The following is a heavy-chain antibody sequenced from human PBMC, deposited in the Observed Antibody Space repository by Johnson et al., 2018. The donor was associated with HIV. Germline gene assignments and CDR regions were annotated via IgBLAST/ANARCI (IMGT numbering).Heavy chain of an antibody. Sequence: EVQLVESGGGVVQPGRSLRLSCAASGFTFSSYAMSWVRQAPGKGLEWVSDISGSGGSTYYADSVKGRFTISRDNSKNTLYLQMNSLRAEDTAVYYCAKDITGTDHAFDIWGQGTMVTVSS. CDR2: ISGSGGST. CDR3: AKDITGTDHAFDI. D-gene: IGHD1-20*01. J-gene: IGHJ3*02. V-gene: IGHV3-23*04. CDR1: GFTFSSYA.